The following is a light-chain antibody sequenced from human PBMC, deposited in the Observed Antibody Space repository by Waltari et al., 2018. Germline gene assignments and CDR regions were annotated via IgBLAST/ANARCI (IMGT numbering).Light chain of an antibody. CDR2: AAS. CDR3: QQSYSTPRIT. Sequence: DIQMTQSPSSLSASVGDRVTITCRASQSISSYLNWYQQKPGKAPKLLIYAASSLQSGFPSRFSGSGSGTDFTLTISSLQPEDFATYYCQQSYSTPRITFGQGTRLEIK. J-gene: IGKJ5*01. V-gene: IGKV1-39*01. CDR1: QSISSY.